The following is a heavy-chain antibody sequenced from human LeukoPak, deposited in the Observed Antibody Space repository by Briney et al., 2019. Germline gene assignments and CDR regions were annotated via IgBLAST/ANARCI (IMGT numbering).Heavy chain of an antibody. CDR2: IYHSGST. CDR1: GGSISSGGYY. CDR3: ARDRAFRGYSSALDY. D-gene: IGHD6-25*01. V-gene: IGHV4-30-2*01. Sequence: SQTLSLTCTVSGGSISSGGYYWSWIRQPSGKGLEWIGYIYHSGSTYYNPSLKSRVTISVDRSKNQFSLKLSSVTAADTAVYYCARDRAFRGYSSALDYWGQGTLVTVSS. J-gene: IGHJ4*02.